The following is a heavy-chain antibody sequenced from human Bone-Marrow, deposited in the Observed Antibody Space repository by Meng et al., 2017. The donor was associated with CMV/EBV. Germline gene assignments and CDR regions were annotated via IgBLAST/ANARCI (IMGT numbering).Heavy chain of an antibody. J-gene: IGHJ6*02. CDR3: ASDRTTSVLLWFGESVGVPSYPYGMDV. V-gene: IGHV3-48*03. CDR1: GFTLSSYE. D-gene: IGHD3-10*01. CDR2: IGDSGRTL. Sequence: GGSLRLSCAASGFTLSSYEMNWVRQAPGKGLEWIAYIGDSGRTLYYADSVKGRFTISSDNAENSLYLQMNSLRAEDTAVYYCASDRTTSVLLWFGESVGVPSYPYGMDVWGQGTTVTVSS.